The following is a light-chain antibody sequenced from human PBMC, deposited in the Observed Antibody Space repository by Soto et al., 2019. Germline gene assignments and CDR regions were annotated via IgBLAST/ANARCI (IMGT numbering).Light chain of an antibody. CDR2: EVS. CDR1: SSDVGGYDY. V-gene: IGLV2-14*01. CDR3: SSYTSSSTDV. J-gene: IGLJ1*01. Sequence: QSALTQPASVSGSPGQSITISCTGTSSDVGGYDYVSWYQHHPGKAPKLTIYEVSNRPSGVSNRFSDSKSGNTASLTISGLQAEDEAEYYCSSYTSSSTDVFGTGTKLTVL.